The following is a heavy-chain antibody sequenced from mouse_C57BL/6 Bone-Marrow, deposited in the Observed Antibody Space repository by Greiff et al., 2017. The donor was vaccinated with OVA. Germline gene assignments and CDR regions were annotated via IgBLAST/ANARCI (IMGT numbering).Heavy chain of an antibody. V-gene: IGHV14-4*01. CDR2: IDPENGDT. CDR3: TTYRY. J-gene: IGHJ2*01. CDR1: GFNIKDDY. Sequence: VQLQQSGAELVRPGASVKLSCTASGFNIKDDYMHWVKERHEQGLEWIGWIDPENGDTEYASKFQGKATITADTSSKTVYLHLCSLTSEDTAVYYCTTYRYWGQGTTLAVSS.